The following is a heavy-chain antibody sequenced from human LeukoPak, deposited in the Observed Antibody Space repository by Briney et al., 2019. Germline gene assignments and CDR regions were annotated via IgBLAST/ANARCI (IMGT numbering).Heavy chain of an antibody. CDR1: GGSISSYY. Sequence: SSETLSLTCTVSGGSISSYYWSWIRQPPGKGLEWIGYIYYSGSTNYNPSLKSRVTISVDTSKNQFSLKLSSVTAADTAVYYCAREASMNWFDPWGQGTLVTVSS. CDR3: AREASMNWFDP. J-gene: IGHJ5*02. CDR2: IYYSGST. D-gene: IGHD2-2*01. V-gene: IGHV4-59*01.